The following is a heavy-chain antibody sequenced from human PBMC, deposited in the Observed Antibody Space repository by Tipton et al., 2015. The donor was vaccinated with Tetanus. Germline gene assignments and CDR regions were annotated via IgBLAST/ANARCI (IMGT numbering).Heavy chain of an antibody. CDR1: GGSFSTYI. J-gene: IGHJ4*02. CDR2: INPVFGRI. V-gene: IGHV1-69*06. CDR3: ARCKGGTREFYAIKY. D-gene: IGHD1-1*01. Sequence: QVQLVQSGAEVKKPGSSVKVSCETSGGSFSTYITSWVRQAPGQGLEWMGSINPVFGRITYAQKFQGRVTITADKSTSTAHISLSSLRSDDTAVYYCARCKGGTREFYAIKYWDQGTLVTVSS.